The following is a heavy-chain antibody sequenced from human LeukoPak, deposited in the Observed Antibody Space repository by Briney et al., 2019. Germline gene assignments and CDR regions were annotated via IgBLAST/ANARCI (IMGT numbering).Heavy chain of an antibody. J-gene: IGHJ4*02. V-gene: IGHV3-30*02. CDR3: AKGGYYDILTGIEDY. CDR2: RQYDGSHK. CDR1: GFTFSNYG. Sequence: GGSLRLSCAASGFTFSNYGMHWVRQAPGKGLEWVAFRQYDGSHKYYADSLKGRFTISRDNSKKTVYLQMNSLRAEDTAVYYCAKGGYYDILTGIEDYWGQGTLVTVSS. D-gene: IGHD3-9*01.